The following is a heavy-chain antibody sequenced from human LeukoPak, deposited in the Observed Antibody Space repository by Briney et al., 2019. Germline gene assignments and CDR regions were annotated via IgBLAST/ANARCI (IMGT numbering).Heavy chain of an antibody. CDR1: GGSISSSNW. D-gene: IGHD6-19*01. J-gene: IGHJ4*02. Sequence: SETLSLTRAVSGGSISSSNWWSWVRQPPGKGLEWIGEIYHSGSTNYNPSLKSRVTISVDKSKNQFSLKLSSVTAADTAVYYCARAVAGHEDLDYWGQGTLVTVSS. CDR3: ARAVAGHEDLDY. V-gene: IGHV4-4*02. CDR2: IYHSGST.